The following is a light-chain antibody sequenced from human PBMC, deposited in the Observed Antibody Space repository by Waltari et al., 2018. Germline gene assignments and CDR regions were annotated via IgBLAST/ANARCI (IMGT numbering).Light chain of an antibody. V-gene: IGKV1-5*03. CDR2: KAS. CDR1: QSISSW. J-gene: IGKJ1*01. CDR3: QQYNSYSPRWT. Sequence: DIQMTQSPSTLSASVGDRVTITCRASQSISSWLAWYQQKPGKAPKLLIYKASSLESGVPSRFSGSGSGTEFTLTISSLQPDDFATYYCQQYNSYSPRWTFSQGTKVEIK.